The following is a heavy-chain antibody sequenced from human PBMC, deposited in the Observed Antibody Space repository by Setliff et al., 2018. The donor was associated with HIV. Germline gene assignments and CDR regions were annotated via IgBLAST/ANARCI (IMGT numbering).Heavy chain of an antibody. Sequence: SETLSLTCSVSGGSISNFYWSWVRQPPGKGLEWVGHIYSTGDTNYNPSLKSRVTLSADTSKNQLSLSLTSVTAADTAVYYCARVRLTMIMMVDYFDQWGQGTLVTVS. V-gene: IGHV4-4*07. CDR3: ARVRLTMIMMVDYFDQ. D-gene: IGHD3-22*01. CDR1: GGSISNFY. J-gene: IGHJ4*02. CDR2: IYSTGDT.